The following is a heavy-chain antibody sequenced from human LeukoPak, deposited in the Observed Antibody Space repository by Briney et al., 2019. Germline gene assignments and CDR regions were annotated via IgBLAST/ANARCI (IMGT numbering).Heavy chain of an antibody. J-gene: IGHJ4*02. CDR3: ARGHYGGNRYFDI. D-gene: IGHD4-23*01. CDR2: IHPNSGKA. CDR1: GYTFRSYE. V-gene: IGHV1-8*01. Sequence: ASVKVSCKASGYTFRSYEINWVRQAPGQGLEWVGWIHPNSGKAGYAQKFQGRVTMTRDTSTETAFMELSSLKFDDTAIFYCARGHYGGNRYFDIWGQGTLVTVSS.